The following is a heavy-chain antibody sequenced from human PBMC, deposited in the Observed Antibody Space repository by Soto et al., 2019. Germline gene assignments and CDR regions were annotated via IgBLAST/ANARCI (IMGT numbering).Heavy chain of an antibody. V-gene: IGHV4-39*02. D-gene: IGHD2-21*02. CDR3: ASSLTVTASYNWFVP. J-gene: IGHJ5*02. CDR2: VYYGGST. Sequence: SETLSLTCTVSDDSISSSPYYWGWIRQPPGKGLEWIGSVYYGGSTYYNPSLQSRVTISVDTSKKYFSLQLDSVTAADTAVYYCASSLTVTASYNWFVPWGQGTLVTVSS. CDR1: DDSISSSPYY.